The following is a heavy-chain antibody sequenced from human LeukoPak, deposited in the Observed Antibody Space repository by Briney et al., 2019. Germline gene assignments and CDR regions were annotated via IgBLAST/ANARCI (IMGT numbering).Heavy chain of an antibody. CDR2: ISGSGGNT. CDR3: AREPKVFDYYFDY. CDR1: GFTFSNHG. V-gene: IGHV3-21*01. Sequence: GETLRLSCAASGFTFSNHGMNWVRQAPGKGLEWVSGISGSGGNTYYADSAKGRFTISRDNAKNSLYLQMNSLRAEDTAVYYCAREPKVFDYYFDYWGQGTLVTVSS. J-gene: IGHJ4*02.